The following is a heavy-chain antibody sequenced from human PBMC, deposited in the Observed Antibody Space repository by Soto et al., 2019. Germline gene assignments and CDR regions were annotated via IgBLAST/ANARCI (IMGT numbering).Heavy chain of an antibody. CDR1: GASIYNGGYF. D-gene: IGHD4-17*01. J-gene: IGHJ4*02. CDR2: IHNSGSP. CDR3: ARASTTEKVDS. V-gene: IGHV4-30-4*01. Sequence: QVQLQESGPGLVRPSQTLSLTCSVSGASIYNGGYFWSWIRQSPGKGLEWIGPIHNSGSPYTNPSRKSRVTISADTSKNQFSLKLPSVTAADPAVYYCARASTTEKVDSWGQGTLVTVSS.